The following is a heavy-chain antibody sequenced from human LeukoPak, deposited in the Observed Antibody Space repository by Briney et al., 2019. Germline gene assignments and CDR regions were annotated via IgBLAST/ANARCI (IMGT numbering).Heavy chain of an antibody. CDR1: GYTFTSYG. CDR3: ASGQLAPPCYMDV. D-gene: IGHD6-13*01. CDR2: IIPIFGTA. J-gene: IGHJ6*03. Sequence: ASVKVSCKASGYTFTSYGISWVRQAPGQGLEWMGGIIPIFGTANYAQKFQGRVTITADESTSTAYMELSSLRSEDTAVYYCASGQLAPPCYMDVWGKGTTVTVSS. V-gene: IGHV1-69*13.